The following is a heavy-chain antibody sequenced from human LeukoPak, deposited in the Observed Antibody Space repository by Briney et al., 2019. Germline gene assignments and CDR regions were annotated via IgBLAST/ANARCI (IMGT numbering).Heavy chain of an antibody. D-gene: IGHD4-17*01. Sequence: GGSLRLSCAASGFTFSTYAMSWVRQAPGKGLEWVSAISGSGGSTYYADSVKGRFTITRDNSKNTLYLQMNSLRAEDTAVYYCAKGDYGDYEYAFDIWGQGTMVTVSS. J-gene: IGHJ3*02. CDR3: AKGDYGDYEYAFDI. CDR1: GFTFSTYA. V-gene: IGHV3-23*01. CDR2: ISGSGGST.